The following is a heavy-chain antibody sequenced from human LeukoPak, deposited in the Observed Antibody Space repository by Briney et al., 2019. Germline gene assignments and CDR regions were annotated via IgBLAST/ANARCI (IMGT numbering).Heavy chain of an antibody. V-gene: IGHV5-51*01. D-gene: IGHD6-13*01. Sequence: GESLKISCEASGYSFTTYWIGWVRQMPGKGLEWMGIIYPGGSDTRYSPSFQGQVTISADKSISTAYLQWSSLKASDTAMFYCARRSIAASGFDYWGQGTLVTVSS. J-gene: IGHJ4*02. CDR1: GYSFTTYW. CDR2: IYPGGSDT. CDR3: ARRSIAASGFDY.